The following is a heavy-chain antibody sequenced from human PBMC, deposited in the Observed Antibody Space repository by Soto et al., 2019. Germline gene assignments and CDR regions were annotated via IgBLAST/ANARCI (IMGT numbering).Heavy chain of an antibody. CDR3: ARVSNSAWYPGVY. Sequence: PGGSLRLSCAASGLTFSNYAMTWVRQAPGKGLEWVSSIGDSGRTTYYADSVKGRFTISRDNSKNTLYLQMNSLRAEDTAVYYCARVSNSAWYPGVYWGQGTLVTVSS. D-gene: IGHD6-19*01. CDR1: GLTFSNYA. CDR2: IGDSGRTT. V-gene: IGHV3-23*01. J-gene: IGHJ4*02.